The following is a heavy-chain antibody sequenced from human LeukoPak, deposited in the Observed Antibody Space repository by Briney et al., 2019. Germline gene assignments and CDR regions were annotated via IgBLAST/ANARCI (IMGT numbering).Heavy chain of an antibody. CDR3: ARWPHYDSSGYYSNDDY. CDR1: GFTFSSYA. J-gene: IGHJ4*02. CDR2: ISYDGNNK. V-gene: IGHV3-30*04. Sequence: GGTLRLSCAASGFTFSSYAMHWVRQAPGKGLEWVAVISYDGNNKYYADSVKGRFTISRDNSKNTLYLQMNSLRAEDTAVYYCARWPHYDSSGYYSNDDYWGQGTLVTVSS. D-gene: IGHD3-22*01.